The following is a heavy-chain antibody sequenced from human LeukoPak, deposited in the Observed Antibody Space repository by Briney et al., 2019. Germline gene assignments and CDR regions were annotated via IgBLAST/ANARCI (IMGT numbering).Heavy chain of an antibody. D-gene: IGHD4-11*01. CDR1: GGSIGSSSYY. CDR2: IYYSGST. Sequence: PSETLSLTCTVSGGSIGSSSYYWGWIRQPPGKGLEWIGSIYYSGSTYYNPSLKSRVTISVDTSKNQFSLKLSSVTAADTALYYCARSDYSSYYMDVWGKGTTVTVSS. J-gene: IGHJ6*03. CDR3: ARSDYSSYYMDV. V-gene: IGHV4-39*01.